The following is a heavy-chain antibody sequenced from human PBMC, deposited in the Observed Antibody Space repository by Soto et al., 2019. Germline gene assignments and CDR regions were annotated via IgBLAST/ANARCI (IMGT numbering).Heavy chain of an antibody. CDR2: INPSGGST. Sequence: ASVKVSCKASGYTFTSYYMHWVRQAPGQGLEWMGIINPSGGSTSYAQKFQGRVTMTGDTSTSTVYMELSSLRSEDTAAYYCAREGYTYGPGYHAFDIWGQGTMVTVSS. V-gene: IGHV1-46*01. CDR3: AREGYTYGPGYHAFDI. CDR1: GYTFTSYY. D-gene: IGHD5-18*01. J-gene: IGHJ3*02.